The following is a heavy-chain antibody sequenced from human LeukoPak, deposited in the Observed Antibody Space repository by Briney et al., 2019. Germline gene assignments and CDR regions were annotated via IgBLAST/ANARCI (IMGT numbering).Heavy chain of an antibody. D-gene: IGHD3-3*01. CDR3: AKDGGSISTLLVDY. V-gene: IGHV3-30-3*01. Sequence: GGSLRLSCAASGFTFSSYAMHWVRQAPGKGLEWVAVISYDGSNKYYADSVKGRFTISRDNSKNTLYLQMNSLRAEDTAVYYCAKDGGSISTLLVDYWGQGTLVTVSS. CDR2: ISYDGSNK. CDR1: GFTFSSYA. J-gene: IGHJ4*02.